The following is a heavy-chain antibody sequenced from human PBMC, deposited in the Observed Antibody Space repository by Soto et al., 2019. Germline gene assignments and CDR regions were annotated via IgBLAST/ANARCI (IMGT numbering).Heavy chain of an antibody. Sequence: SETLSLTCTVSGDSISSSRYHWGWIRQPPGKGLEWIGTIYYSGNTYYNPSLKSRVTISVDTSKNQFALKVNSVIAADTAVYYCARHHTNLYYYYYMAVWGKGTTVTVSS. CDR1: GDSISSSRYH. V-gene: IGHV4-39*01. J-gene: IGHJ6*03. CDR3: ARHHTNLYYYYYMAV. CDR2: IYYSGNT.